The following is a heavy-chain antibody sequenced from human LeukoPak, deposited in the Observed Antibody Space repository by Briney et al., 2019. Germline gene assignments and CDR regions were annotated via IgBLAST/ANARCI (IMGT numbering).Heavy chain of an antibody. J-gene: IGHJ4*02. CDR2: IKLNGGGT. D-gene: IGHD5-18*01. CDR3: ARVGYSYGFVNDY. Sequence: ASVKLSCKASGYTLTGYYVPWVPQAPGPRLEWLGWIKLNGGGTNYAQKFQGRVTMTRDTSISTAYMELSRLRSDDTAVYYCARVGYSYGFVNDYWGQGTLVTVSS. V-gene: IGHV1-2*02. CDR1: GYTLTGYY.